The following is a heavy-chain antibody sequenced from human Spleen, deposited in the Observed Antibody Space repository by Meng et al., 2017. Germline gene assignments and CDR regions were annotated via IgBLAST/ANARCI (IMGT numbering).Heavy chain of an antibody. CDR2: MNPEETTI. Sequence: VQLVESGGGVVQPGRSLRLSCAASGFTLRNNWMHWVRQAPGKGLVWVARMNPEETTISHAGSVMGRFTISRDIAKNTLYLQMNSLRAEDSALYFCVRDFGDESDFWGQGTLVTVYS. J-gene: IGHJ4*02. V-gene: IGHV3-74*01. CDR1: GFTLRNNW. D-gene: IGHD3-10*01. CDR3: VRDFGDESDF.